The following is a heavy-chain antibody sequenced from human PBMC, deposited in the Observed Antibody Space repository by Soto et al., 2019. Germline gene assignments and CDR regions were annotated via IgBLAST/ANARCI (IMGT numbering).Heavy chain of an antibody. CDR2: INAGNGNT. V-gene: IGHV1-3*01. CDR1: GDTFTSYA. CDR3: ARAIRDYYYDSSGYSSGIDY. D-gene: IGHD3-22*01. Sequence: ASVKVSCKGSGDTFTSYATDLVGQAPGKKPEWMGWINAGNGNTKYSQKFQGRVTITRDTSASTAYMELSSLRSEDTAVYYCARAIRDYYYDSSGYSSGIDYWGQGTLVTVSS. J-gene: IGHJ4*02.